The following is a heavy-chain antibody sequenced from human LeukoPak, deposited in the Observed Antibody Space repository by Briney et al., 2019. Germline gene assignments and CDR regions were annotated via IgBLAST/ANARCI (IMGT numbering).Heavy chain of an antibody. CDR3: ARVGYSSSFDL. CDR2: ISDNTGTI. D-gene: IGHD6-13*01. J-gene: IGHJ4*02. Sequence: GGSLRLSCAASGFTFSNYNINWVRQAPGKGLEWVSYISDNTGTIYYADSVQGRFTISRDNAKNSLFLQMNSLRAEDTAVYYYARVGYSSSFDLWGQGTLVTVSS. V-gene: IGHV3-48*01. CDR1: GFTFSNYN.